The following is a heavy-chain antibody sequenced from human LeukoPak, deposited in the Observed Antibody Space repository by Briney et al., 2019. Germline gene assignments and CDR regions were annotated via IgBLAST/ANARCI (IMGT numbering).Heavy chain of an antibody. CDR1: GFTFSSYG. CDR3: ARFNSGAFDY. CDR2: IYSSGST. Sequence: GGSLRLSCAASGFTFSSYGMTWVRQAPGKGLEWVSLIYSSGSTFHADSVKGRFTISRDNSRNTLYLQMNSLRAEDTAVYYCARFNSGAFDYWGQGILVTVSS. J-gene: IGHJ4*02. V-gene: IGHV3-53*01. D-gene: IGHD6-19*01.